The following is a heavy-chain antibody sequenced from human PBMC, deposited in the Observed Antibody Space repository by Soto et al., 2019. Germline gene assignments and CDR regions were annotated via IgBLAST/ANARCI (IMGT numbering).Heavy chain of an antibody. V-gene: IGHV3-23*01. CDR1: GFTFNTYG. Sequence: PRGSLRLSCATSGFTFNTYGMAWVRQAPGKGLAWVSAILGTGDRVSYVDSVKGRFTISRDNSKNTLYLQMNSLRADDTAIYYCAKYFNTGTSSTYDSWGQGTLVTVS. J-gene: IGHJ4*02. D-gene: IGHD1-7*01. CDR3: AKYFNTGTSSTYDS. CDR2: ILGTGDRV.